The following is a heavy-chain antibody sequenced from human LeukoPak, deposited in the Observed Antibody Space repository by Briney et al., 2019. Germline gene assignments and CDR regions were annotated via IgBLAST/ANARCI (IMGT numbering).Heavy chain of an antibody. V-gene: IGHV3-21*01. CDR2: ISSLGTHI. CDR3: VRDYDYANWFDP. Sequence: GGSLRLSCVASGFTLSTYSMNWVRQPPGKGLEWVSSISSLGTHINYADSVKGRFTVSRDNAKNSLYLQMDSLRAEDTAFYYCVRDYDYANWFDPWGQGSLVTVSS. J-gene: IGHJ5*02. D-gene: IGHD4/OR15-4a*01. CDR1: GFTLSTYS.